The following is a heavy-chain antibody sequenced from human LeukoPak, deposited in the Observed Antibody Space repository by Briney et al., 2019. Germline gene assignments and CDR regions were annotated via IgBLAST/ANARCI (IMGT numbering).Heavy chain of an antibody. D-gene: IGHD2-21*01. Sequence: GGSLRLSCAASGFIISSYEMNWVRQAPGKGLEWVSYTSSSGYTIYYADSVKGRFTISRDNAKNSLYLQINSLRAEDTAVYYCARDDSRGFAYWGQGTLVTVSS. V-gene: IGHV3-48*03. CDR2: TSSSGYTI. J-gene: IGHJ4*02. CDR1: GFIISSYE. CDR3: ARDDSRGFAY.